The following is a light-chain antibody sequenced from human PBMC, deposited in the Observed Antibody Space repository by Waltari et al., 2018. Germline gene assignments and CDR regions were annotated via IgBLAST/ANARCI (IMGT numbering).Light chain of an antibody. CDR2: GNS. CDR1: SSNIGAGYD. V-gene: IGLV1-40*01. J-gene: IGLJ2*01. CDR3: QSYDSSLSGSGV. Sequence: QSVLTPPPSVSGAPGQRVTISCTGSSSNIGAGYDVHWYQQLPGTAPHLLIYGNSKRPSGVPDRFSGSKSGTSASLAITGLQAEDEADYYCQSYDSSLSGSGVFGGGTKLTVL.